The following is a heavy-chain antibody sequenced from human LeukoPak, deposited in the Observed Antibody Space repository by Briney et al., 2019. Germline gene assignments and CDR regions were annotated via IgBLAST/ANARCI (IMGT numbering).Heavy chain of an antibody. CDR2: IYTSGST. CDR1: GGPIGDHY. D-gene: IGHD1-26*01. J-gene: IGHJ5*02. Sequence: SETLSLTCTVSGGPIGDHYWTWIRQPAGKGLEWIGRIYTSGSTNYNPSLKSRVTISVDTSKNQFSLKLSSVTAADTAVYYCARGLLQTTNEDWFDPWGQGTLVTVSS. V-gene: IGHV4-4*07. CDR3: ARGLLQTTNEDWFDP.